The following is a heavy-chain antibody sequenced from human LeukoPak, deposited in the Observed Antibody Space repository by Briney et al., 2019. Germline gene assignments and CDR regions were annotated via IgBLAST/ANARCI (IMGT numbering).Heavy chain of an antibody. Sequence: PGGSLRLSCAASGFTFSSYAMSWVRQAPGKGLEWVSAISGSGGSTYYADSVKGRFTISRDNSKNTLYLQMNSLRAEDTAVYYCAKIYDSSGYYYRSEGYWGQGTLVTVSS. CDR3: AKIYDSSGYYYRSEGY. CDR1: GFTFSSYA. J-gene: IGHJ4*02. CDR2: ISGSGGST. D-gene: IGHD3-22*01. V-gene: IGHV3-23*01.